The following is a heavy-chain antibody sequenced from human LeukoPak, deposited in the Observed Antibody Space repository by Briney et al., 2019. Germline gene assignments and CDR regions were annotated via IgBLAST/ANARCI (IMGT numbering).Heavy chain of an antibody. D-gene: IGHD5-18*01. CDR2: ISSSSSYI. J-gene: IGHJ4*02. Sequence: GGSLRLSCAASGFTFSSYSMNWVRQALGKGLEWVSSISSSSSYIYYADSVKGRFTISRDNAKNSLYLQMNSLRAEDTAVYYCARAIGYSYGFDYWGQGTLVTVSS. CDR3: ARAIGYSYGFDY. CDR1: GFTFSSYS. V-gene: IGHV3-21*01.